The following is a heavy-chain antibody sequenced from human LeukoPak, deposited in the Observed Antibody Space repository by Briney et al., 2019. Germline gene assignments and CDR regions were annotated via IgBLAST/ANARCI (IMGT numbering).Heavy chain of an antibody. Sequence: PGGSLRLSSAASGFTFSSYAMHWVRQAPGKGLGGVAVISYDGSNNYYADFVKGGFTISRENSKNTLYLQMNSLRAEDTAVYYGAEVGGEYGSSGYPDYWGQGTLVTVSS. D-gene: IGHD3-22*01. J-gene: IGHJ4*02. CDR1: GFTFSSYA. V-gene: IGHV3-30-3*01. CDR3: AEVGGEYGSSGYPDY. CDR2: ISYDGSNN.